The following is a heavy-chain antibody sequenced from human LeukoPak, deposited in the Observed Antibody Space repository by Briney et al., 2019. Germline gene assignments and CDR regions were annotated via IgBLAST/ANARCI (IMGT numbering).Heavy chain of an antibody. CDR1: GFTFSSYA. D-gene: IGHD1-14*01. CDR3: ARSIGSSWDAFDI. Sequence: PGGSLRLSCAASGFTFSSYAMHWVRQAPGKGLEWVSGINWNGGSTGYADSVKGRFTISRDNAKNSLYLQMNSLRAEDTALYYCARSIGSSWDAFDIWGQGTMVTVSS. CDR2: INWNGGST. V-gene: IGHV3-20*04. J-gene: IGHJ3*02.